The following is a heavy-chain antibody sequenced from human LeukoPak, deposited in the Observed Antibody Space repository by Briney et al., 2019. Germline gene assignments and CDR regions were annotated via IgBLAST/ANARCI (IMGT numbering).Heavy chain of an antibody. D-gene: IGHD6-19*01. CDR2: IRYDGTNK. CDR3: AKVGSGWYGVDY. CDR1: KIIFCGYG. Sequence: GGSLRLSCVASKIIFCGYGIHWVRQAPGKGLEWVAFIRYDGTNKYYTDSVKGRFTISRDNSKNTLYLQMNSLRDDDTAVYYCAKVGSGWYGVDYWGQGTLVTVSS. V-gene: IGHV3-30*02. J-gene: IGHJ4*02.